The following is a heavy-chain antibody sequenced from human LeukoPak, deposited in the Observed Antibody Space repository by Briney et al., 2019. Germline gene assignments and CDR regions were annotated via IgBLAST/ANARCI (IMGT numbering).Heavy chain of an antibody. CDR1: GYSFTSYW. CDR2: IYPGDSDT. J-gene: IGHJ4*02. D-gene: IGHD3-16*01. CDR3: ARRDAYTFDY. Sequence: GESLKISCQGSGYSFTSYWIAWVRQTPGKGLEWMGIIYPGDSDTRYSPSFQGQVTMSADKSISTAYLQWSSLKASGTAMYFCARRDAYTFDYWGQGTLVTVSS. V-gene: IGHV5-51*01.